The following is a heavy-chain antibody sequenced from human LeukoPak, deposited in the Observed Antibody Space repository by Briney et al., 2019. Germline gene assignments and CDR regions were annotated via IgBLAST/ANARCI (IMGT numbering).Heavy chain of an antibody. D-gene: IGHD6-19*01. J-gene: IGHJ4*02. CDR1: GFTFSSYG. CDR3: EKCFWSCGFLDY. V-gene: IGHV3-30*18. Sequence: PGGSLRLSCAASGFTFSSYGMHWVRQAPGNGLEWVAVISYDGSNKYYADSVKGRFTTYRDNSKNKLYLQMNSLRAEDTAVYYCEKCFWSCGFLDYWGQGTMVSVSS. CDR2: ISYDGSNK.